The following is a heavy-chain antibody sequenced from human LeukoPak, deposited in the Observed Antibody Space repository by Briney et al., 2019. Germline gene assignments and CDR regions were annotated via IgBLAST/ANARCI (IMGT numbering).Heavy chain of an antibody. Sequence: GGSLRLSCAASGFSFGSYWMTWVRQAPGKGLEWVANIKQAGSEKYYVDSVKGRFTISRDNAKNSLFLQMNSLRAEDTAVYYCARARAVAGTPKYWGQGTLVTVSS. CDR1: GFSFGSYW. D-gene: IGHD6-19*01. CDR3: ARARAVAGTPKY. J-gene: IGHJ4*02. V-gene: IGHV3-7*01. CDR2: IKQAGSEK.